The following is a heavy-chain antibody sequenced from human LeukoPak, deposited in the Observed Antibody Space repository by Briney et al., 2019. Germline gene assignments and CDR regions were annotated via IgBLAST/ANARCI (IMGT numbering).Heavy chain of an antibody. CDR2: IYYSGST. CDR3: ARTSITMVRGVIIQYFQH. J-gene: IGHJ1*01. V-gene: IGHV4-59*01. Sequence: SETLSLTCAVYGGSFSGYYWSWLRQPPGKGLEGIGYIYYSGSTNYNPSLKSRVTISVDTSKNQFSLKLSSVTAADTAVYYCARTSITMVRGVIIQYFQHWGQGTLVTVSS. D-gene: IGHD3-10*01. CDR1: GGSFSGYY.